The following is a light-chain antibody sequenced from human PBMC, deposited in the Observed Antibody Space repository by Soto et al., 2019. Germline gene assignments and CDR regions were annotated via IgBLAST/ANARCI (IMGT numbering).Light chain of an antibody. CDR3: QQHTT. CDR1: QGISSW. Sequence: DLQMTQSPSALPASVGDRVTITCRGSQGISSWLAWYQQKPGKAPRLLIYKASSLASGVPSRFSGSGSGTEFTLTIISLQPEDVATYHCQQHTTFGQGTTVEI. V-gene: IGKV1-5*03. CDR2: KAS. J-gene: IGKJ1*01.